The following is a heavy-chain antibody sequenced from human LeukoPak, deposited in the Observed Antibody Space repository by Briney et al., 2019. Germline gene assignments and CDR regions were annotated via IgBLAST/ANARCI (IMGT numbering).Heavy chain of an antibody. CDR3: ARESPLLEVGATELLGD. V-gene: IGHV1-2*06. J-gene: IGHJ4*02. D-gene: IGHD1-26*01. CDR1: GYTFTGYY. Sequence: ASVKVSCTASGYTFTGYYMHWVRQAPGQGLEWMGRINPNSGGTNYAQKFQGRVTMTRDTSISTAYMELSRLRSDDTAVYYCARESPLLEVGATELLGDWGQGTLVTVSS. CDR2: INPNSGGT.